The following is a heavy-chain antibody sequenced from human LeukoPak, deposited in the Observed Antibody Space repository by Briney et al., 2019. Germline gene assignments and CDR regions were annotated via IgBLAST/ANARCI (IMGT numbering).Heavy chain of an antibody. CDR2: IYAGDSDT. D-gene: IGHD6-6*01. Sequence: GESLKISCKGSGYRFTSYWIGWVRQMPGKGLEWMGIIYAGDSDTRYSPSFQGQVTISADKSVSTAYLQWSSLKASDTAMYYCARPHGSSLPRVFDYWGQGTLVTVSS. CDR3: ARPHGSSLPRVFDY. CDR1: GYRFTSYW. V-gene: IGHV5-51*01. J-gene: IGHJ4*02.